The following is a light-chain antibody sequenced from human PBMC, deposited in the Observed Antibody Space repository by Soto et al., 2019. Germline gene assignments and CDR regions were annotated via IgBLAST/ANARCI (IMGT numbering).Light chain of an antibody. Sequence: EIVMTQSPATLSVSPGARAPLSCRARQSVSSSYLAWSQQIPGQAPRLLIYGASSRATGIPDRFSGSGSGRDFTLTISGLEPEDFAVYYCQQYGSSPLISFGQGTRLEIK. J-gene: IGKJ5*01. V-gene: IGKV3-20*01. CDR1: QSVSSSY. CDR3: QQYGSSPLIS. CDR2: GAS.